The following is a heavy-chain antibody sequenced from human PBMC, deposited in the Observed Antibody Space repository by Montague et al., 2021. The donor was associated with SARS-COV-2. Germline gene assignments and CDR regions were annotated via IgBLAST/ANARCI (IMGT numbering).Heavy chain of an antibody. Sequence: SLRLSCAASGFTFSSYAMHWVRQAPGKGLEWVAVISYDGSNKYYADSXXGRFTISVENPKNPLYLKMNSLRAEDTAGYYCARDRGMITFGGVIVIDGMDVWGQGTTVTVSS. CDR2: ISYDGSNK. V-gene: IGHV3-30-3*01. CDR1: GFTFSSYA. CDR3: ARDRGMITFGGVIVIDGMDV. D-gene: IGHD3-16*02. J-gene: IGHJ6*02.